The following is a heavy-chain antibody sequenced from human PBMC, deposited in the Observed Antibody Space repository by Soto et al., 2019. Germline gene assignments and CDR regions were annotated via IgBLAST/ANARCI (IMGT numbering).Heavy chain of an antibody. CDR3: AREREDVDIPGYDRPKHFDY. CDR2: IWYDGSNK. J-gene: IGHJ4*02. Sequence: GGSLRLSCAASGFTFSSYGMHWVRQAPGKGLEWVAVIWYDGSNKYYADSVKGRFTISRDNSKNTLYLQMNSLRAEDTAVYYCAREREDVDIPGYDRPKHFDYWGQGTLVTVSS. D-gene: IGHD5-12*01. V-gene: IGHV3-33*01. CDR1: GFTFSSYG.